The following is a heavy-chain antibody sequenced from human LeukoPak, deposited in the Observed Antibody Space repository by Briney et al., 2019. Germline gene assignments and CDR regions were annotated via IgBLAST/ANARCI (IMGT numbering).Heavy chain of an antibody. Sequence: SETLSLTCAVYGGSFSSYYWSWIRQPPGKGLEWIGYIYYSGSTNYNPSLKSRVTISVDTSKNQFSLKLSSVTAADTAVYYCARGSMVRGVTLDYWGQGTLVTVSS. J-gene: IGHJ4*02. V-gene: IGHV4-59*01. CDR1: GGSFSSYY. CDR3: ARGSMVRGVTLDY. D-gene: IGHD3-10*01. CDR2: IYYSGST.